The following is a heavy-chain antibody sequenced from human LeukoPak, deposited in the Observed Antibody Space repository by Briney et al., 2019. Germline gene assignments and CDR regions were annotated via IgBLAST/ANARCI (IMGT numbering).Heavy chain of an antibody. V-gene: IGHV4-38-2*01. CDR1: GYSISSGYY. Sequence: PSETLSLTCAVSGYSISSGYYWGWIRQPPGKGLEWIGGIYHSGSTYYNPSLKSRVTISVDTSKNQFSLKLSSVTAADTAVYYCARFTMVRGVITPFDYWGQGTLVTVSS. CDR3: ARFTMVRGVITPFDY. J-gene: IGHJ4*02. CDR2: IYHSGST. D-gene: IGHD3-10*01.